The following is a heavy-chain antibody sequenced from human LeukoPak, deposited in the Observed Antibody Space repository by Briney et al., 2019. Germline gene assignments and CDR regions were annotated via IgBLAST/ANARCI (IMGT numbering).Heavy chain of an antibody. CDR2: ISGSGDYT. V-gene: IGHV3-23*01. D-gene: IGHD1-26*01. CDR3: AKGGKWDVTPFDY. Sequence: GGSLRLSCAASGFTFSSYAMSWVRQAPGEGLEWVSAISGSGDYTYYADSVRGRFTISRDNSKNTLYLQVNSLRAEDTAVYYCAKGGKWDVTPFDYWGQGTLVTVSS. CDR1: GFTFSSYA. J-gene: IGHJ4*02.